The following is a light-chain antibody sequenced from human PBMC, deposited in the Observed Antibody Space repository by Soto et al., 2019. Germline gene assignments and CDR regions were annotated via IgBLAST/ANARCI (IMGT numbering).Light chain of an antibody. CDR3: QQYTNWPPNT. CDR2: GAS. V-gene: IGKV3-15*01. J-gene: IGKJ5*01. Sequence: EILMTQSPDTLSVSPGARDPRSCRASQRVYSNLAWYQQRPGQAPRLLIYGASTRATGVPARFSGRGSGTEFTLTISSLQSEDFAVYYCQQYTNWPPNTFGQGTRLE. CDR1: QRVYSN.